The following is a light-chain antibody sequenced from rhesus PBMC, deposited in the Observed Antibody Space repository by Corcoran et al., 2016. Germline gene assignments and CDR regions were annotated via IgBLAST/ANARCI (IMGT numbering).Light chain of an antibody. V-gene: IGKV1-33*01. CDR1: QDISNA. CDR2: ATS. J-gene: IGKJ4*01. CDR3: QQGYNSPLT. Sequence: DIQMSQSPSSLSASVGDKVTISCRASQDISNAFAWDQQKPGKAPTPLIYATSNLESRVPSRFIGSRSGTDFTLTISSLQPEDFATYYCQQGYNSPLTFGGGTKVEIK.